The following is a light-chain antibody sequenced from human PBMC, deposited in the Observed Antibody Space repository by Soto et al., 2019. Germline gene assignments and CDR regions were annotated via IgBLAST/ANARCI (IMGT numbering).Light chain of an antibody. J-gene: IGKJ4*01. CDR3: QQRSNFLT. CDR1: QSVSSY. Sequence: EIVLTQSPATLSLSPGERATLSCRASQSVSSYLAWYQQKPGLAPRLLIYDASNRATGIPARFSGSGSGTDFTLTIRSLVPEDFAVYYCQQRSNFLTFGGGTKVEIK. CDR2: DAS. V-gene: IGKV3-11*01.